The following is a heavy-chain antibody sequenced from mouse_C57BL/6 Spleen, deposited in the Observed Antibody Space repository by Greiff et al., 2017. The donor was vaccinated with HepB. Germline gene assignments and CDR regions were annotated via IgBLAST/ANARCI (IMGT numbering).Heavy chain of an antibody. CDR1: GYTFTSYW. CDR3: AGHYYGTAWFAY. V-gene: IGHV1-52*01. D-gene: IGHD1-1*01. J-gene: IGHJ3*01. Sequence: QVQLKEPGAELVRPGSSVKLSCKASGYTFTSYWMHWVKQRPIQGLEWIGNIDPSDSETHYNQKFKDKATLTVDKSSSTAYMQLSSLTSEDSAVYYCAGHYYGTAWFAYWGQGTLVTVSA. CDR2: IDPSDSET.